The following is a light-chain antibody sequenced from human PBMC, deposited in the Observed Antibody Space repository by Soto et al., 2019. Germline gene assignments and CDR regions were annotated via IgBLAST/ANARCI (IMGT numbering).Light chain of an antibody. CDR3: HQCSTYSRPT. CDR1: QSISTW. J-gene: IGKJ2*01. Sequence: DIQMTQSPSTLSASVGDRVTITCRASQSISTWLAWYQQKPGTAPKLLIYEASSLENGVPSRFSGSGSGTEFTLTISSLQPDDSATYYCHQCSTYSRPTFGQGTKLEIK. V-gene: IGKV1-5*03. CDR2: EAS.